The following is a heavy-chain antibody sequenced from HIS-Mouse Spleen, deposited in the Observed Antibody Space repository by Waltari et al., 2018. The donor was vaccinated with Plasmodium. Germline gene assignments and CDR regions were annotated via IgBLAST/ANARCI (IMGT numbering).Heavy chain of an antibody. V-gene: IGHV3-21*01. D-gene: IGHD6-13*01. CDR3: ARESSSSWYFDY. CDR2: ISSSSSYI. J-gene: IGHJ4*02. CDR1: GSTFSPYS. Sequence: EVQLVASGGGLVTPGGSLRLSCAASGSTFSPYSMNGVRQAPGKGLEWVSSISSSSSYIYYADSVKGRFTISRDNAKNSLYLQMNSLRAEDTAVYYCARESSSSWYFDYWGQGTLVTVSS.